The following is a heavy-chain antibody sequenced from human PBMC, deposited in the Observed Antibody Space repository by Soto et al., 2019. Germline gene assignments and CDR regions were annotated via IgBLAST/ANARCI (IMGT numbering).Heavy chain of an antibody. CDR3: ARKILGSTSRPNYWYFDL. CDR2: ISGGGDAA. V-gene: IGHV3-23*01. CDR1: GFTFINYA. J-gene: IGHJ2*01. D-gene: IGHD2-2*01. Sequence: EVQLLESGGALVQPGGSLRLSCAGSGFTFINYAMNWVRQAPGKGLEWDSSISGGGDAAFFPDSVRGRFTISRDNSKNTVTLQMNSLGVDDTAVYYSARKILGSTSRPNYWYFDLWGRGTLVTVSS.